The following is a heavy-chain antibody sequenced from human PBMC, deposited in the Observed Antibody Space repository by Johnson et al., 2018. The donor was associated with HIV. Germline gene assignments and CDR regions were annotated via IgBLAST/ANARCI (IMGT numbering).Heavy chain of an antibody. CDR1: GFTFSSYD. J-gene: IGHJ3*02. Sequence: QVQLVESGGGLVQPGGSLRLSCAASGFTFSSYDMHWVRQATGKGLEWVAVISYDGSNKYYADSVKGRFTISRDNSKNTLYLQMNSLRAEDTAVYYCARAGAVGFDAFDIWGQGTMVTVSS. V-gene: IGHV3-30-3*01. CDR2: ISYDGSNK. D-gene: IGHD6-19*01. CDR3: ARAGAVGFDAFDI.